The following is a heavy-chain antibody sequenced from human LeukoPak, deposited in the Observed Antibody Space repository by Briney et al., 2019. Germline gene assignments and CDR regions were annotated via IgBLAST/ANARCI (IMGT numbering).Heavy chain of an antibody. D-gene: IGHD6-19*01. Sequence: ASVKVSCKASGYTFTSYDINWVRQATGQGLEWMGWMNPNSGNTGCAQKFQGRVTMTRDTSISTAYMELSRLRSDDTAVYYCARDIAVAYLDYWGQGTLVTVSS. CDR3: ARDIAVAYLDY. J-gene: IGHJ4*02. CDR2: MNPNSGNT. V-gene: IGHV1-8*02. CDR1: GYTFTSYD.